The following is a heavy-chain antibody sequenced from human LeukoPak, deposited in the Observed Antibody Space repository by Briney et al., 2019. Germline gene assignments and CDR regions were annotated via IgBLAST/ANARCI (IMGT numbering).Heavy chain of an antibody. CDR2: INTNTGNP. V-gene: IGHV7-4-1*02. J-gene: IGHJ5*02. Sequence: GASVKVSCKASGYTFTSYAMNWVRQAPGQGLEWMGWINTNTGNPTYAQGFTGRFVFSLDTSVSTAYLQISSLKAEDTAVYYCARSYCSSTSCYALNWFDPWGQGTLVTVSS. CDR3: ARSYCSSTSCYALNWFDP. CDR1: GYTFTSYA. D-gene: IGHD2-2*01.